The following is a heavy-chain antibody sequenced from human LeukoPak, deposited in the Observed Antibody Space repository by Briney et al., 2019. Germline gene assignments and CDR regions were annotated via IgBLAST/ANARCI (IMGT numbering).Heavy chain of an antibody. D-gene: IGHD3-22*01. Sequence: ASVKVSCKASGYTFTSYGISWVRQAPGQGLEWMGWISAYNGNTNYAQKLQGRDTMTTDTSTSTAYMELRSLRSDDTAVYYCARDLHRSISYYYDSGGYFGYWGQGTLVTVSS. V-gene: IGHV1-18*01. CDR3: ARDLHRSISYYYDSGGYFGY. CDR2: ISAYNGNT. CDR1: GYTFTSYG. J-gene: IGHJ4*02.